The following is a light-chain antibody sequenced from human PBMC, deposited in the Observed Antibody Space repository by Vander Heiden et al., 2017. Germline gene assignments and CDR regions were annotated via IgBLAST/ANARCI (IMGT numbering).Light chain of an antibody. Sequence: QLVLTQSPSASASLGASVTFTCTLSSGHRNNAIAWHQQQPGKGPRFLMKINSDGSHNKGDGIPDRFSGSSSGAERYLIISSLQSEDEAVYYCQTWGTGIHWVFGGGTRLTVL. V-gene: IGLV4-69*01. CDR1: SGHRNNA. CDR2: INSDGSH. CDR3: QTWGTGIHWV. J-gene: IGLJ3*02.